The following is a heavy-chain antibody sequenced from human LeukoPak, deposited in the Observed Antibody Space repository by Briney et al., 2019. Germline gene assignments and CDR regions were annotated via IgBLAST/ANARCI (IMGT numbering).Heavy chain of an antibody. D-gene: IGHD3-3*01. Sequence: ASVKVSCKASGYTFTSYGISRVRQAPGQELEWMGWISAYNGNTNYAQKLQGRVTMTTDTSTSTAYMELRSLRSDDTAVYYCARMSIFGVAKFYYFDYWGQGTLATVSS. CDR2: ISAYNGNT. CDR3: ARMSIFGVAKFYYFDY. CDR1: GYTFTSYG. V-gene: IGHV1-18*01. J-gene: IGHJ4*02.